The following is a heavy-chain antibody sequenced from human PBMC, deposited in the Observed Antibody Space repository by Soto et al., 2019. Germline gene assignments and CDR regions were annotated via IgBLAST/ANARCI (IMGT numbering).Heavy chain of an antibody. CDR1: GFTFSSYA. J-gene: IGHJ4*02. D-gene: IGHD3-22*01. CDR3: AKDYYDSSGYFYFDY. V-gene: IGHV3-23*01. Sequence: GWSLRLSCAASGFTFSSYAMSWVRQPPGKGLEWVSAISGSGGGTYYAESVKGRFTISRDNSKNMLYLQMNSVRAEDTAVYYCAKDYYDSSGYFYFDYWGQGTQVTVSS. CDR2: ISGSGGGT.